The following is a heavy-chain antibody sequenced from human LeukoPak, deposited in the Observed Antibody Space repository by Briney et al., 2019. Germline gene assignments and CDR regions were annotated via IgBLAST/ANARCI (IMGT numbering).Heavy chain of an antibody. J-gene: IGHJ6*02. Sequence: EASVKVSCKASGGTFSSYAISWVRQAPGQGLEWMGGIIPIFGTANYAQKFQGRVTITADESTSTAYMELSSLRSEDTAVYYCARDRMTPTRYYYYYGMDVWGQGTTVTVSS. CDR3: ARDRMTPTRYYYYYGMDV. CDR2: IIPIFGTA. V-gene: IGHV1-69*13. CDR1: GGTFSSYA.